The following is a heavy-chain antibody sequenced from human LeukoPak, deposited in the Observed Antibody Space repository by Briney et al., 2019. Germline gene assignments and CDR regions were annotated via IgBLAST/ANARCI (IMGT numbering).Heavy chain of an antibody. CDR1: GFTFSSYA. CDR3: ARALPYYNYGMDV. V-gene: IGHV3-30-3*01. J-gene: IGHJ6*02. CDR2: ISYDGSNK. Sequence: GGSLRLSCAASGFTFSSYAMHWVRQAPGKGLEWVAVISYDGSNKYYADSVKGRFTISRDNSKNTLYLQMNSLRAEDTAVYYCARALPYYNYGMDVWGQGTTVTVSS.